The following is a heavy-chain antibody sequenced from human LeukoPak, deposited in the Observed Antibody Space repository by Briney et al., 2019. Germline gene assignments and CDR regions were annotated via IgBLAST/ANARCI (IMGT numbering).Heavy chain of an antibody. CDR1: GYTFTGYY. Sequence: GASVKVSRKASGYTFTGYYMHWVRQAPGQGLEWMGWINPNSGGTNYAQKFQGRVTMTRDTSISTAYMELSRLRSDDTAVYYCATHQSASYYYDSSGYYMLDYWGQGTLVTVSS. J-gene: IGHJ4*02. V-gene: IGHV1-2*02. D-gene: IGHD3-22*01. CDR3: ATHQSASYYYDSSGYYMLDY. CDR2: INPNSGGT.